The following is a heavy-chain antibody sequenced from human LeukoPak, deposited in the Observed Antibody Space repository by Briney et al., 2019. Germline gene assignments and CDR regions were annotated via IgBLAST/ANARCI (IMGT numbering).Heavy chain of an antibody. V-gene: IGHV5-51*01. D-gene: IGHD6-13*01. CDR2: IHPGDPNI. J-gene: IGHJ4*02. Sequence: GESLKISCTASGYSFSTYWIGWVRQMPGKGLEWMGIIHPGDPNIRYRPSFQGQVTISADKTISTAYLQWSSLKASDTAMYYCARLPYSSSSTLDYWGQGTLVTVSS. CDR1: GYSFSTYW. CDR3: ARLPYSSSSTLDY.